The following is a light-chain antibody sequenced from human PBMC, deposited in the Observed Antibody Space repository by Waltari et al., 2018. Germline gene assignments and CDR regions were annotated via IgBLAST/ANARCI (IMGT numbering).Light chain of an antibody. V-gene: IGKV1-NL1*01. CDR2: GAS. CDR1: QGISNS. J-gene: IGKJ2*01. Sequence: DIQRTQSPSSLAASVGDRVNNICRASQGISNSLAWYQQKPGKAPKLLLYGASRLESGVPPRFSGSGSGTDYTLTISSLQPDDFATYYCQQYYFTPYTFGQGTKLDIK. CDR3: QQYYFTPYT.